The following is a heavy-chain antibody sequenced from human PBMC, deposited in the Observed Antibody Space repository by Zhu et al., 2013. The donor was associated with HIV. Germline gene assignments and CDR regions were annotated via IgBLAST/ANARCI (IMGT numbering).Heavy chain of an antibody. CDR3: ARGRPNSSSWQPGGWFDP. CDR2: INPSGGST. J-gene: IGHJ5*02. CDR1: GYTFTSYY. D-gene: IGHD6-13*01. Sequence: QVQLVQSGAEVKKPGASVKVSCKASGYTFTSYYMHWVRQAPGQGLEWMGIINPSGGSTTYAQNFQGRVTMTRDTSTSTVYMELSSLRYEETAVYYCARGRPNSSSWQPGGWFDPWGQGTWSPSPQ. V-gene: IGHV1-46*01.